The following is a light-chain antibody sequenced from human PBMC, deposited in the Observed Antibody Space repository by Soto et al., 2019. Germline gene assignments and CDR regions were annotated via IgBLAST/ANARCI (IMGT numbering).Light chain of an antibody. CDR1: QPVASTY. J-gene: IGKJ4*01. Sequence: EIVLTQSPATLFLSPGERATLSFGASQPVASTYLAWYQQKPGLAPRLLIYNAFTRATGIPDRFSGSGSGTDFTLTISRLEPEDFAVYYCQQFSSYPLTFGGGTKVDIK. CDR2: NAF. CDR3: QQFSSYPLT. V-gene: IGKV3D-20*01.